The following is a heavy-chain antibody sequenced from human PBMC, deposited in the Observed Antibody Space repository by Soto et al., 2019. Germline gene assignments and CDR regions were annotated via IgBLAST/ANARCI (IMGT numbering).Heavy chain of an antibody. V-gene: IGHV4-39*01. D-gene: IGHD1-26*01. Sequence: QLQLQESGPGLVKPSETLSLTCTVSGDSISSSRYSWGWIRQPPGKGLEWIGSIYYSGSTYYNPSLKSRVTISVDTSKNQFSLKLSSVTAADTAVYYCARVVVGATTKTGMRIDYWGQGTLVTVSS. J-gene: IGHJ4*02. CDR3: ARVVVGATTKTGMRIDY. CDR2: IYYSGST. CDR1: GDSISSSRYS.